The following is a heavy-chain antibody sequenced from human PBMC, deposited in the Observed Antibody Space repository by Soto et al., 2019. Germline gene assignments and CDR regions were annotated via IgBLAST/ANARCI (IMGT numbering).Heavy chain of an antibody. D-gene: IGHD2-2*01. V-gene: IGHV1-69*13. CDR3: AVVPAATYGMDV. CDR2: IIPIFGTA. J-gene: IGHJ6*02. CDR1: GGTFSSYA. Sequence: VASVKVSCKASGGTFSSYAISWVRQAPGQGLEWMGGIIPIFGTANYAQKFQGRVTITADESTSTAYMGLSSLRSEDTAVYYCAVVPAATYGMDVWGQGTTVTVSS.